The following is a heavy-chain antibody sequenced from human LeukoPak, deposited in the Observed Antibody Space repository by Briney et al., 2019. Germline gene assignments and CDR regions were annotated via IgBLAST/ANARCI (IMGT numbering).Heavy chain of an antibody. D-gene: IGHD3-22*01. CDR3: ARAGSSGSLIDY. Sequence: SETLSLTCAVYGGSFSGYYWSWIRQPPGKGLEWIGYVYYSGNTNYNPSLKSRVTISLDTSKNQFSLKLSSVTAADTAVYYCARAGSSGSLIDYWGQGTLVTVSS. V-gene: IGHV4-59*13. CDR2: VYYSGNT. CDR1: GGSFSGYY. J-gene: IGHJ4*02.